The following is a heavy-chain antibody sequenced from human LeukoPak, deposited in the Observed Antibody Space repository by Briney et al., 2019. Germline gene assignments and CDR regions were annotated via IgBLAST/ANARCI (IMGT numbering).Heavy chain of an antibody. Sequence: GGSLRLSCAASGFTVSSNYMSWVRQAPGKGLEWVSVIYSGGSTYYADSVKGRFTISRDNSKNTLYLQMNSLRAEDTAVYYCAKSIVVVVAATPGYYGMDVWGQGTTVTVSS. D-gene: IGHD2-15*01. CDR3: AKSIVVVVAATPGYYGMDV. CDR2: IYSGGST. CDR1: GFTVSSNY. V-gene: IGHV3-53*01. J-gene: IGHJ6*02.